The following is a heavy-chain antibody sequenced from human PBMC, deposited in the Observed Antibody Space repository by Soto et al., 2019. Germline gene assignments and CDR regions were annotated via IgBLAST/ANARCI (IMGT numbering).Heavy chain of an antibody. J-gene: IGHJ4*02. CDR1: GFTVNSNY. CDR2: IYSGGST. D-gene: IGHD2-15*01. V-gene: IGHV3-66*01. CDR3: ATPTGDCSGGSCYLGSDY. Sequence: QPGGSLRLSCAASGFTVNSNYMSCVRQAPGKGLEWVSVIYSGGSTYYADSVKGRFTISRDNSKNTLYLQMNSLRAEDTAVYYCATPTGDCSGGSCYLGSDYWGQGT.